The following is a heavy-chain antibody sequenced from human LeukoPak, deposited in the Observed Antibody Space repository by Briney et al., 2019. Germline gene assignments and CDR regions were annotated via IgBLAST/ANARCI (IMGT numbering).Heavy chain of an antibody. D-gene: IGHD6-13*01. CDR1: GGSISSSSYY. Sequence: SETLSLTCTVSGGSISSSSYYWGWIRQPPGKGLEWIGSIYYSGSTYYNPSLKSRVTISVDTSKNQFSLKLSSVTAADTAVYYCASQHRIAAVGTWFDPWGQGTLVTVSS. J-gene: IGHJ5*02. V-gene: IGHV4-39*01. CDR2: IYYSGST. CDR3: ASQHRIAAVGTWFDP.